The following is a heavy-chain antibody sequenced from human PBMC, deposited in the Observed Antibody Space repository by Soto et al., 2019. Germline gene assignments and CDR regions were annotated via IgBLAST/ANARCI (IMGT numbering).Heavy chain of an antibody. Sequence: SVKVSCRASGGTMSSYDSSWGIQNTGQEGEWMGGIIPIFGPANYAQNFPRPVTITADEPPRTASMELSSLRSEDTALSSSLVPYPQRSSPYFYYVMDVWGQGTTVTVSS. CDR3: LVPYPQRSSPYFYYVMDV. V-gene: IGHV1-69*01. CDR1: GGTMSSYD. CDR2: IIPIFGPA. J-gene: IGHJ6*02. D-gene: IGHD6-6*01.